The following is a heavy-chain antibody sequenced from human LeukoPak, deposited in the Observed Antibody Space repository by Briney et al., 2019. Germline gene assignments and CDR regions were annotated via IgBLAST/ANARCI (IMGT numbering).Heavy chain of an antibody. Sequence: ASVKVSCKASGGTFSSYAISWVRQAPGQGLEWMGGIIPIFGTANYAQKFQGRVTITTDESTSTAYMELSSLRSEDAAVYYCARHHDYYDSSQWDYWGQGTLVTVSS. CDR2: IIPIFGTA. V-gene: IGHV1-69*05. J-gene: IGHJ4*02. CDR3: ARHHDYYDSSQWDY. CDR1: GGTFSSYA. D-gene: IGHD3-22*01.